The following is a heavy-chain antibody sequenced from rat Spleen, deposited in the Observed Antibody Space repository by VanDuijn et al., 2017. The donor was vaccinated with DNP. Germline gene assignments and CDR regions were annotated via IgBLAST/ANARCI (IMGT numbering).Heavy chain of an antibody. D-gene: IGHD4-1*01. Sequence: EVQLVESGGGLVQPGRSLKLSCAASGFTFSYYGMAWVRQAPKKGLEWVASISASGGSTSYRDSVKGRFTISRDNAKSTLYLQMNSLRSEDMATYYCARYSIIKRVWDYWGQGVTVTVSS. J-gene: IGHJ2*01. V-gene: IGHV5S13*01. CDR3: ARYSIIKRVWDY. CDR2: ISASGGST. CDR1: GFTFSYYG.